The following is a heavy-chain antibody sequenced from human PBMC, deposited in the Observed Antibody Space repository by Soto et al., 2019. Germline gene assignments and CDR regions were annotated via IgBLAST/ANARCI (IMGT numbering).Heavy chain of an antibody. V-gene: IGHV3-48*02. CDR2: ISPGGDRI. D-gene: IGHD6-19*01. CDR1: GFMFDSYA. CDR3: TKSADSAGWGVDF. Sequence: GGSLRLSCVASGFMFDSYAMNWVRQAPGKGLEWVSYISPGGDRIYYAVSLKGRITISRDNARNSLSLQMNILSDEDTAVYYCTKSADSAGWGVDFWGQGTLVTVSS. J-gene: IGHJ4*02.